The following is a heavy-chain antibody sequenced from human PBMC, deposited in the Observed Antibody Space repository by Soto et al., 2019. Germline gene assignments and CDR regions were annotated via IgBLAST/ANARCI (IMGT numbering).Heavy chain of an antibody. CDR3: ARDSRIAAAGTAKFDP. V-gene: IGHV1-18*01. Sequence: ASVKVSCKXSGYTFTSYGISWVRQAPGQGLEWMGWISAYNGNTNYAQKLQGRVTMTTDASTSTAYMELRSLRSDDTAVYYCARDSRIAAAGTAKFDPWGQGTLVTVSS. CDR2: ISAYNGNT. CDR1: GYTFTSYG. J-gene: IGHJ5*02. D-gene: IGHD6-13*01.